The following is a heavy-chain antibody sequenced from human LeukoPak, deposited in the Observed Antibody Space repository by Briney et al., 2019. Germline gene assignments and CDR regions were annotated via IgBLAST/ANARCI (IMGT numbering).Heavy chain of an antibody. V-gene: IGHV3-7*01. CDR2: IKQDGSEK. D-gene: IGHD6-19*01. CDR1: GFTFSSYA. CDR3: ARGLYRIAVAGPLYYFDY. Sequence: PGGSLRLSCAASGFTFSSYAMSWVRQAPGKGLEWVANIKQDGSEKYYVDSVKGRFTISRDNAKNSLYLQMNSLRAEDTAVYYCARGLYRIAVAGPLYYFDYWGQGTLVTVSS. J-gene: IGHJ4*02.